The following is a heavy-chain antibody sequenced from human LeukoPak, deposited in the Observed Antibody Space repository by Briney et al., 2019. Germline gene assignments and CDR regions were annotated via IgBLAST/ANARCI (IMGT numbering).Heavy chain of an antibody. CDR1: GFTLSNYA. CDR3: AKDAITMVRGVIPKGNWFDP. V-gene: IGHV3-30*02. D-gene: IGHD3-10*01. J-gene: IGHJ5*02. CDR2: IRYDGSNK. Sequence: PGGSLRLSCAASGFTLSNYAMHWVRQAPGKGLEWVAFIRYDGSNKYYADSVKGRFTISRDNSKNTLYLQMNSLRAEDTAVYYCAKDAITMVRGVIPKGNWFDPWGQGTLVTVSS.